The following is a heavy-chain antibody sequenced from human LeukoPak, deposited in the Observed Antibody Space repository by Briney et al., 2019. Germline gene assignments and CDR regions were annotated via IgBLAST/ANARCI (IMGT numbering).Heavy chain of an antibody. CDR3: ARGRDSGYDLGFDY. CDR1: GYTFTSYD. D-gene: IGHD5-12*01. CDR2: MNPNSGNT. J-gene: IGHJ4*02. V-gene: IGHV1-8*01. Sequence: ASVKVSCKASGYTFTSYDINWVRQATGQGLEWMGWMNPNSGNTGYAQKFQGRVTMTRNTSISTAYMELSSLRSEDTAVYYCARGRDSGYDLGFDYWGQGTLVTVSS.